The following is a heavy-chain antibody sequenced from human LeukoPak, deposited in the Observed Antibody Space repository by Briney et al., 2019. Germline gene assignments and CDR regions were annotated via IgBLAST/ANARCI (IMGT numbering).Heavy chain of an antibody. D-gene: IGHD3-22*01. CDR1: GFTFSIYS. CDR3: ARLPLYYYDSSGYLDY. V-gene: IGHV3-48*04. CDR2: ISTSSSTI. Sequence: GGSLRLSCAASGFTFSIYSMNWVRQAPGKGLEWVSYISTSSSTIYYADSVKGRFTISRDNAKNSLYLQMNSLRAEDTAVYYCARLPLYYYDSSGYLDYWGQGTLVTVSS. J-gene: IGHJ4*02.